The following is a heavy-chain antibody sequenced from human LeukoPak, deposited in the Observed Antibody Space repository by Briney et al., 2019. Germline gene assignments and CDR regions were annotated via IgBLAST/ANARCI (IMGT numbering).Heavy chain of an antibody. CDR2: ITVSNGNT. D-gene: IGHD2-21*01. J-gene: IGHJ4*02. V-gene: IGHV1-18*01. Sequence: ASVKVSCKASGYNFNSQGISWVRQAPGQGLECMGWITVSNGNTKYSQKFQGRVTMTTDTSTSTAYMELRSLTSDDTAVYYCARHFGGANDYWGQGTLATVSS. CDR1: GYNFNSQG. CDR3: ARHFGGANDY.